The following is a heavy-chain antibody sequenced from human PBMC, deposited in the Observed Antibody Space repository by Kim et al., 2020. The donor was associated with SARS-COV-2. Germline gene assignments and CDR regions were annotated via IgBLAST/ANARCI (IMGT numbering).Heavy chain of an antibody. J-gene: IGHJ4*02. CDR3: ARGGASSKPPDY. Sequence: SETLSLTCTVSGGSISSYHWSWMRQPPGKGLEWIGLTYSGSTNYNPSLKSRVTISVDTSKNQFSLKVSSVTAADTAVYYCARGGASSKPPDYWGQGTLV. D-gene: IGHD6-13*01. CDR1: GGSISSYH. V-gene: IGHV4-59*01. CDR2: TYSGST.